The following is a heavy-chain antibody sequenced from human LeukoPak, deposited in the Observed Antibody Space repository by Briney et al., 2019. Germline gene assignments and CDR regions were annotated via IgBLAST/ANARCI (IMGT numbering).Heavy chain of an antibody. D-gene: IGHD5-18*01. J-gene: IGHJ4*02. CDR2: INHSGST. CDR3: ASGRDPDIATDY. V-gene: IGHV4-34*01. Sequence: SETLSLTCAVYGGSFSGYYWSWIRQPPGKGLEWIGEINHSGSTNYNPSLESRVTISVDTSKNQFSLKLSSVTAADTAVYYCASGRDPDIATDYWGQGTLVTVSS. CDR1: GGSFSGYY.